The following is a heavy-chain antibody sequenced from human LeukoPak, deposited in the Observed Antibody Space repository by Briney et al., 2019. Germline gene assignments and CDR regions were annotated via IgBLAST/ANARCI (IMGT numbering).Heavy chain of an antibody. CDR1: GFSFSSHG. V-gene: IGHV3-33*01. CDR3: ARPTGTLDAFDI. J-gene: IGHJ3*02. CDR2: IWYDGSKK. Sequence: GGSLRLSCAAFGFSFSSHGMHWVRQAPGKGLEWVAIIWYDGSKKYSADSVKGRFTISRDNSKNTLYLQMNSLRAEDTALYYCARPTGTLDAFDIWGQGTMVTVSS. D-gene: IGHD1-1*01.